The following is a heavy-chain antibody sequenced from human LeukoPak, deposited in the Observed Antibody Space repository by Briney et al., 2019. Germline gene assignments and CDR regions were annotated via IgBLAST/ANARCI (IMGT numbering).Heavy chain of an antibody. V-gene: IGHV4-59*01. Sequence: SETLSLTCTVSGGSISSYYWSWIRQPPGKGLEWIGYIYYSGSTNHNPSLKSRVTISVDTSKNQFSLKLSSVTAADTAVYYCARDSGGSNDYWGQGTLVTVSS. CDR3: ARDSGGSNDY. CDR1: GGSISSYY. CDR2: IYYSGST. D-gene: IGHD6-13*01. J-gene: IGHJ4*02.